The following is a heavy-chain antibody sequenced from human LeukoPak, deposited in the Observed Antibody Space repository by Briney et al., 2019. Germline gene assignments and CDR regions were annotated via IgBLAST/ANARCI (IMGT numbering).Heavy chain of an antibody. J-gene: IGHJ3*02. CDR2: IYYSGST. CDR3: ARGHGDYGDAFDI. Sequence: SETLSLTCTVSGGSISSGGYYWSWIRQHPGKGLEWIGYIYYSGSTYYNPSLKSRVTISVDTSKNQFSLKLSSVTAADTVVYYCARGHGDYGDAFDIWGQGTMVTVSS. D-gene: IGHD4-17*01. V-gene: IGHV4-31*03. CDR1: GGSISSGGYY.